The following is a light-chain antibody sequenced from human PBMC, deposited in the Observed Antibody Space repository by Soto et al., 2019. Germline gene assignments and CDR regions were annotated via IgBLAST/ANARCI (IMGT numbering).Light chain of an antibody. J-gene: IGLJ1*01. CDR2: DVR. Sequence: QSVLTQPASVSGAPGQAITISCTGTSSEVGGYNYASWYQQHPGKAPKLMIYDVRNRPSGVSNRFSGSKSVNTASLTISGLQAEDEADYYCSSYTTISTYVFGTGTKVTVL. CDR3: SSYTTISTYV. V-gene: IGLV2-14*01. CDR1: SSEVGGYNY.